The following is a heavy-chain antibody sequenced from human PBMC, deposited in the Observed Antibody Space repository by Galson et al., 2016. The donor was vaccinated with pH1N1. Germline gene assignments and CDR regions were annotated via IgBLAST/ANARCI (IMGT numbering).Heavy chain of an antibody. CDR1: GSNLSELS. Sequence: SVKVSCKVSGSNLSELSTHWVRQAPGKGLEWMGGFDPENDEIVYAQKFQGRVTMAEDTSTDTAYMDLNSLRTDDTAVYYCATMDYGGNGYYWGQGTLVIVSS. CDR2: FDPENDEI. CDR3: ATMDYGGNGYY. J-gene: IGHJ4*02. D-gene: IGHD4-23*01. V-gene: IGHV1-24*01.